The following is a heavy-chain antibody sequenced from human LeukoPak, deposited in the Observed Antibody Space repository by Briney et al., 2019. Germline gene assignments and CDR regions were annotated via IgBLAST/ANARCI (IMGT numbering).Heavy chain of an antibody. CDR3: AKDMGYGMDV. J-gene: IGHJ6*02. CDR1: GFTFSSYG. Sequence: PGRSLRLSCAASGFTFSSYGMHWVRQAPGKGLEWVAVISYDGSNKYYADSVKGRFTISRDNSKNTLYLQMNSLRAEDTAVYYCAKDMGYGMDVWGQGTTVTVSS. D-gene: IGHD3-10*01. V-gene: IGHV3-30*18. CDR2: ISYDGSNK.